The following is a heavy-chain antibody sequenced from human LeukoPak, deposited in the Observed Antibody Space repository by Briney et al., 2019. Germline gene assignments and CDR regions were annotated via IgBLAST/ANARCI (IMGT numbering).Heavy chain of an antibody. CDR3: ARELLGYCSSTSCYAGGDY. CDR1: GFTFSSYS. J-gene: IGHJ4*02. V-gene: IGHV3-21*01. D-gene: IGHD2-2*01. Sequence: GGSLRLSCAASGFTFSSYSMNWVRQAPGKGLEWVSSISSSSSYIYYADSVKGRFTTSRDNAKNSLYLQMNSLRAEDTAVYYCARELLGYCSSTSCYAGGDYWGQGTLVTVSS. CDR2: ISSSSSYI.